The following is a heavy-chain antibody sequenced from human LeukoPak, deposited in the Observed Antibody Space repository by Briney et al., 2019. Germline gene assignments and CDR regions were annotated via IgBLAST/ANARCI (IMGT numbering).Heavy chain of an antibody. Sequence: GGSLRLSCAASGFTFSSYGMRWVRQAPGKGLEWVAVISYDGGNKYYADSVKGRFTISRDNSKNTLYLQMNSLRAEDTAVYYCAKETSSGWPYNWGQGTLVTVSS. J-gene: IGHJ4*02. V-gene: IGHV3-30*18. CDR2: ISYDGGNK. CDR3: AKETSSGWPYN. CDR1: GFTFSSYG. D-gene: IGHD6-19*01.